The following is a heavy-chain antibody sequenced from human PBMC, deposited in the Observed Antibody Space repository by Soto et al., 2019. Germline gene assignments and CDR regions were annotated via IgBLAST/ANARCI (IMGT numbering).Heavy chain of an antibody. CDR3: AGYSNSWSKYVKH. D-gene: IGHD6-13*01. CDR2: ICHGGGA. CDR1: GGSISSYY. J-gene: IGHJ1*01. Sequence: PSETLSLTCPVSGGSISSYYWSWIRQPPGKGLEWIGYICHGGGANYNPSLKSRVSFSMDPSKNQFSLKLNSVMAADTAVYYCAGYSNSWSKYVKHWGRGSLVTVSS. V-gene: IGHV4-59*04.